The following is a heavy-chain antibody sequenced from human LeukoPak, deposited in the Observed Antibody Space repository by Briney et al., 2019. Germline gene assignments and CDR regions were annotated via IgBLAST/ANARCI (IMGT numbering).Heavy chain of an antibody. CDR2: ISSSGSTI. J-gene: IGHJ3*02. V-gene: IGHV3-48*03. D-gene: IGHD1-1*01. CDR3: ARVALTTDAFDI. CDR1: GFTFSSYE. Sequence: GGSLRLSCAASGFTFSSYEMNWVRQAPGKGPEWVSYISSSGSTIYYADSVKGRFTISRDNAKNSLYLQMNSLRAEDTAVYYCARVALTTDAFDIWGQGTMVTVSS.